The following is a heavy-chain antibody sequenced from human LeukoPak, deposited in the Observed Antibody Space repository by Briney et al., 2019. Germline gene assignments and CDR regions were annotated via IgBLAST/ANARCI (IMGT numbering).Heavy chain of an antibody. CDR3: ARLYYYGSGSDFDY. CDR1: GGSISSYY. V-gene: IGHV4-59*01. Sequence: SETLSLTCTVSGGSISSYYWSWIRQPPGKGLEWIGYTYYSGSTNYNPSLKSRVTISVDTSKNQFSLKLSSVTAADTAVYYCARLYYYGSGSDFDYWGQGTLVTVSS. D-gene: IGHD3-10*01. J-gene: IGHJ4*02. CDR2: TYYSGST.